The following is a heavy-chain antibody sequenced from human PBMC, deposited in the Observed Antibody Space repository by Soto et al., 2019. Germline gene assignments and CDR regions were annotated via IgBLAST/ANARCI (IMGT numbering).Heavy chain of an antibody. CDR3: ALRFFASRFDP. CDR1: GDSITNSHW. V-gene: IGHV4-4*02. D-gene: IGHD3-3*01. J-gene: IGHJ5*02. Sequence: PSETLSLTCAVSGDSITNSHWWTWVRQAPGKGLEWIGEIHHTGSTNYNPSLRSRATMAVDKSNNQFSLTLTSVTAADTAVYYCALRFFASRFDPWGPGHLVTVSS. CDR2: IHHTGST.